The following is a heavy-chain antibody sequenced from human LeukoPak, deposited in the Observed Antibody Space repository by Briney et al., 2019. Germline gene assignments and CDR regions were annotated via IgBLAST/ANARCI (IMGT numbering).Heavy chain of an antibody. CDR2: INYSGNT. Sequence: PSQTLSLTCTVSGGSISSDNHYWSWIRQHPGKGLEWIGYINYSGNTHYNPSLKSRGTISVDTSKNQFSLKLNSVTAADTAVYYCARVGYEYVWESYRYGWFDPWGQGTLVTVSS. D-gene: IGHD3-16*02. CDR1: GGSISSDNHY. CDR3: ARVGYEYVWESYRYGWFDP. J-gene: IGHJ5*01. V-gene: IGHV4-31*03.